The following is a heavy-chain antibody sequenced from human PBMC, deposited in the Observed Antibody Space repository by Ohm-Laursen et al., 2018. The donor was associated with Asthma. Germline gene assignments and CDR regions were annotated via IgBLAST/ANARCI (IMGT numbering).Heavy chain of an antibody. D-gene: IGHD4-23*01. CDR2: ISTSGTYT. CDR1: GFTFSGYY. Sequence: SLRLSCTASGFTFSGYYMTWIRQAPGKGLEWVAYISTSGTYTNYADSVKGRFTISRDNAKNSLYLQMNSLGAEDKAVYYCARERDNGGKGGYFDFWGQGTLVTVSS. V-gene: IGHV3-11*06. J-gene: IGHJ4*02. CDR3: ARERDNGGKGGYFDF.